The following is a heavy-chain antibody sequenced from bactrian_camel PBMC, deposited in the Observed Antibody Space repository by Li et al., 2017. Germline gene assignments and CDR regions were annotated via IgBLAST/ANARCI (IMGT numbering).Heavy chain of an antibody. Sequence: VQLVESGGGLVQPGGSLRLSCAVSGYSYSSTCMGWFRQAAGKEREGVAAIDTTGGYTYYADSVKGRFTVSRDNAKNTVYLQMVSLRPEDTAVYYCVRDLPSTIATIDYWGQGTQLTVS. CDR1: GYSYSSTC. D-gene: IGHD4*01. CDR2: IDTTGGYT. V-gene: IGHV3S31*01. J-gene: IGHJ4*01. CDR3: VRDLPSTIATIDY.